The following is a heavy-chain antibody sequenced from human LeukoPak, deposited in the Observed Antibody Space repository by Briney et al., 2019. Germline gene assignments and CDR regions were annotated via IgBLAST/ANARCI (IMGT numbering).Heavy chain of an antibody. CDR1: GGSISSSSYY. CDR2: IYYSGST. Sequence: SETLSLTCTVSGGSISSSSYYWGWMRQPLGKGLEWIGSIYYSGSTYYNPTLKSRVTISVDTSKIQFSLKLSSVTAADAAVYYCARRRGWSVDYWGQGTLVTVSS. J-gene: IGHJ4*02. V-gene: IGHV4-39*01. D-gene: IGHD6-19*01. CDR3: ARRRGWSVDY.